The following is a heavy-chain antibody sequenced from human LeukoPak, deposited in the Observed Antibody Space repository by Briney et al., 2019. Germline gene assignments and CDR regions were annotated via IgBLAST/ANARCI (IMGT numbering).Heavy chain of an antibody. V-gene: IGHV3-49*04. CDR3: TTGLRYFDWLHSDY. D-gene: IGHD3-9*01. J-gene: IGHJ4*02. CDR2: IRSKAYGGTT. CDR1: GFTFGDYA. Sequence: PGGSLRLSCTASGFTFGDYAMSWVRQAPGKGLEWVGFIRSKAYGGTTDYAAPVKGRFTISRDDSKNTLYLQMNSLKTEDTAVYYCTTGLRYFDWLHSDYWGQGTLVTVSS.